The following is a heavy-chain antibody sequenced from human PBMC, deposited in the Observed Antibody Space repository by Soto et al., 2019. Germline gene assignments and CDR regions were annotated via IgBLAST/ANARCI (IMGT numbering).Heavy chain of an antibody. D-gene: IGHD3-10*01. J-gene: IGHJ4*02. CDR1: GFTFSSYG. Sequence: GGSLRLPCAASGFTFSSYGMHWVRQAPGKGLEWVAVISYDGSNKYYADSVKGRFTISRDNSKNALYLQMNSLRAEDTAVYYCAKVRGYGFGELFGYFDYWGQGTLVTVSS. CDR3: AKVRGYGFGELFGYFDY. CDR2: ISYDGSNK. V-gene: IGHV3-30*18.